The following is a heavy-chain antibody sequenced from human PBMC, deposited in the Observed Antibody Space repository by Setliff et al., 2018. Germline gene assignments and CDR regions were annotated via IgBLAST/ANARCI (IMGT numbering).Heavy chain of an antibody. Sequence: LSLTCTVSGGSISSGDYYWSWIRQPPGKGLEWIGYIYSSGSTYYNPSLKSRVSISVDTSKNQFSLKLSSVTAADTAVYYCARHSSTGAFDFWGQGTLVTVSS. V-gene: IGHV4-30-4*08. CDR3: ARHSSTGAFDF. CDR1: GGSISSGDYY. J-gene: IGHJ4*02. D-gene: IGHD2-21*01. CDR2: IYSSGST.